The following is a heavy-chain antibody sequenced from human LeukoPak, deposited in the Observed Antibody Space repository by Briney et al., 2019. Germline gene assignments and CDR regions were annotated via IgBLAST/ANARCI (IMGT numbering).Heavy chain of an antibody. Sequence: SETLSLTCTVCGGSISTYYWRWMRQSTGKGVEWIGYVYYNGVTDYHPSLKSRVSISLDTSKNQFSLKVTSVTAADTAVYYCARGRMPGAKDVVIWGQGTMVTVSA. CDR1: GGSISTYY. D-gene: IGHD4/OR15-4a*01. J-gene: IGHJ3*02. V-gene: IGHV4-59*01. CDR2: VYYNGVT. CDR3: ARGRMPGAKDVVI.